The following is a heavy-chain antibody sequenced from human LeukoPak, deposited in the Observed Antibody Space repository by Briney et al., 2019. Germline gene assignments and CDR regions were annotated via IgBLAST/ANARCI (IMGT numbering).Heavy chain of an antibody. CDR3: ARSYRRIRGYSYGFPYWFDP. J-gene: IGHJ5*02. CDR2: ISRSGGST. CDR1: GFTFSSYG. Sequence: PGGSLRLSCAASGFTFSSYGMSWVRQAPGKGLEWVSSISRSGGSTYYADSVKVRCTISRDKAKNSLYLQMNSLRAEDTAVYYCARSYRRIRGYSYGFPYWFDPWGQGTLVTVSS. V-gene: IGHV3-23*01. D-gene: IGHD5-18*01.